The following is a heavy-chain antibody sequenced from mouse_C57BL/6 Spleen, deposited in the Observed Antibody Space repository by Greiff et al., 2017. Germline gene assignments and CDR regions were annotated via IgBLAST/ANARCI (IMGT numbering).Heavy chain of an antibody. CDR1: GYTFTDYN. J-gene: IGHJ1*03. CDR2: INPNNGGT. Sequence: VQLKESGPELVKPGASVKMSCKASGYTFTDYNMHWVKQSHGKSLEWIGYINPNNGGTSYNQKFKGKATLTVNKSSSTAYMELRSLTAEDSAVYDCAREEGNYWYFDVWGTGTTVTVSS. V-gene: IGHV1-22*01. CDR3: AREEGNYWYFDV. D-gene: IGHD2-1*01.